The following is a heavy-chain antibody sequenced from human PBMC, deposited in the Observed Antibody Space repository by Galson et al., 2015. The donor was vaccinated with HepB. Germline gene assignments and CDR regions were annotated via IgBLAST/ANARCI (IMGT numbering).Heavy chain of an antibody. CDR1: RFNFNNYA. Sequence: SLRLSCATSRFNFNNYAMHWARQAPGKGLEWVAVISYDGSHKLYADSVKGRFSISRDNSNNTAYLQMNSLRVEDTAMYFCAKAAGGREVRNYYGLGAWSQGTTVTVSS. J-gene: IGHJ6*02. CDR3: AKAAGGREVRNYYGLGA. CDR2: ISYDGSHK. D-gene: IGHD3-10*01. V-gene: IGHV3-30*18.